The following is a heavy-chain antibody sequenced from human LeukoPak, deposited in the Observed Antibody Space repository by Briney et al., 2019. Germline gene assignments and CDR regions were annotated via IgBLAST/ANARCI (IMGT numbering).Heavy chain of an antibody. CDR1: GFTFSSHS. CDR3: ARDTTLYSVDIVDCIDY. Sequence: PGGSLRLSCAASGFTFSSHSMNWVRQTPGKGLEWVSYISSSSSYIYYADSVKGRFTISRDNAKNSLYLQMNSLRAEDTAVYYCARDTTLYSVDIVDCIDYWGQGTLVTVSS. J-gene: IGHJ4*02. D-gene: IGHD5-12*01. V-gene: IGHV3-21*05. CDR2: ISSSSSYI.